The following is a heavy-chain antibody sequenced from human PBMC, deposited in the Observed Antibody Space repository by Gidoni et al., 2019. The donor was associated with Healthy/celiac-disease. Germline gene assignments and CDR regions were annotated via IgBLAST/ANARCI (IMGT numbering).Heavy chain of an antibody. CDR1: GFSLSTSGVG. J-gene: IGHJ3*02. V-gene: IGHV2-5*02. CDR2: IYWDDDK. Sequence: QITLKESGPTLVKPTQTLTLTCTFSGFSLSTSGVGVGWIRQPPGKALEWLALIYWDDDKRYSPSLKSRLTITKDTSKTQVVLTMTNMDPVDTATYYCAHRFMVQPLGAFDIWGQGTMVTVSS. D-gene: IGHD3-10*01. CDR3: AHRFMVQPLGAFDI.